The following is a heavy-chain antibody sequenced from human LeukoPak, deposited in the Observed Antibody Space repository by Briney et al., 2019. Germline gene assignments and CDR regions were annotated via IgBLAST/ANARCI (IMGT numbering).Heavy chain of an antibody. CDR1: GYTFTGYY. J-gene: IGHJ3*02. CDR3: ARDKALRGYSGYDGHDRAFDI. CDR2: INPNSGGT. Sequence: ASVKVSCKASGYTFTGYYMHWVRQAPGQGLEWMGWINPNSGGTNYAQKFQGRVTMTRDTSISTAYMELSRLRSDDTAVYYCARDKALRGYSGYDGHDRAFDIWGQGTMATVSS. V-gene: IGHV1-2*02. D-gene: IGHD5-12*01.